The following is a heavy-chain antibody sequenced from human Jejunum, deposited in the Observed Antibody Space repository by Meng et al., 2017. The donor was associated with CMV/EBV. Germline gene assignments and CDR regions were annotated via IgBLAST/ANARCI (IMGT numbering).Heavy chain of an antibody. V-gene: IGHV4-59*12. CDR2: IISSGTT. CDR3: ARGDHCGTTACYPHWFDP. D-gene: IGHD2-2*01. J-gene: IGHJ5*02. CDR1: ITDYY. Sequence: ITDYYGSWIRHPPRKGLEWFGYIISSGTTDYTPYLKSPVTMSVDMSKNQFSLTLTSVTAADTAVYYCARGDHCGTTACYPHWFDPWGQGTLVTVSS.